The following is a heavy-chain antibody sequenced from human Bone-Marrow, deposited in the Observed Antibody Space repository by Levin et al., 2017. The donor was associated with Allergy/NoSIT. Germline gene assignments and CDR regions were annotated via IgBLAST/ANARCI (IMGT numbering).Heavy chain of an antibody. Sequence: SETLSLTCTVSGGSISTYFWSWIRQPPGKGLEWIGHLSSSGSPNYNPSLKSRVTISVETSKNQLSLKLTSVTAADRAVYYCARVRVITSSNTYYYYGVDVWRQGTTVTVSS. CDR1: GGSISTYF. V-gene: IGHV4-59*01. CDR3: ARVRVITSSNTYYYYGVDV. D-gene: IGHD3-10*01. J-gene: IGHJ6*02. CDR2: LSSSGSP.